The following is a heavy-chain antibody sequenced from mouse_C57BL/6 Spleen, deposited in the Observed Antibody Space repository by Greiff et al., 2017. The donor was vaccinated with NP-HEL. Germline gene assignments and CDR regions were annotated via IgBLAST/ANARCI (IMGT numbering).Heavy chain of an antibody. CDR2: INPGSGGT. J-gene: IGHJ3*01. CDR1: GYAFTNYL. V-gene: IGHV1-54*01. Sequence: VKLQESGAELVRPGPSVKVSCKASGYAFTNYLIEWVKQRPGQGLEWIGVINPGSGGTNYNEKFKGKATLTADKSSSTAYMQLSSLTSEDSAVYFCARWGYGSAWFAYWGQGTLVTVSA. D-gene: IGHD1-1*01. CDR3: ARWGYGSAWFAY.